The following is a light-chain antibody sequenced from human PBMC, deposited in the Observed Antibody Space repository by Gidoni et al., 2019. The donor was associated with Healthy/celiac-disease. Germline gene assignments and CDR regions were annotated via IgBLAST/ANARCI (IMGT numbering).Light chain of an antibody. V-gene: IGKV1-33*01. CDR2: DAF. CDR3: QQYANHPS. CDR1: PDISNY. Sequence: DIQMNQPPSSLSASVGDRVTITCQSSPDISNYLNWYQQKPGNAPKLLIYDAFNLETGVPTRFSGGGAGTDFTFTISCLQPDDIATYYCQQYANHPSFGPGTKVDIK. J-gene: IGKJ3*01.